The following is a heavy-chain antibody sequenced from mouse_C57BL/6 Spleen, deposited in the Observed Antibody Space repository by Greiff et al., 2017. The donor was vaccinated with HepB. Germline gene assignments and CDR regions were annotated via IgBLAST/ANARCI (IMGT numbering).Heavy chain of an antibody. J-gene: IGHJ4*01. CDR3: AKIPNYGSSYDYAMDY. V-gene: IGHV2-5*01. D-gene: IGHD1-1*01. CDR2: IWRGGST. CDR1: GFSLTSYG. Sequence: VQGVESGPGLVQPSQSLSITCTVSGFSLTSYGVHWVRQSPGKGLEWLGVIWRGGSTDYNAAFMSRLSITKDNSKSQVFFKMNSLQADDTAIYYCAKIPNYGSSYDYAMDYWGQGTSVTVSS.